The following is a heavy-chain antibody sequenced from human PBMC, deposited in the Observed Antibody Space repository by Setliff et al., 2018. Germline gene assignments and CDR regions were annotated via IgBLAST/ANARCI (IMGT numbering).Heavy chain of an antibody. D-gene: IGHD3-3*01. CDR1: GGSFSGYY. V-gene: IGHV4-34*01. Sequence: SETLSLTCAVYGGSFSGYYWSWIRQPPGKGLEWIGEINHSGSTNYNPSLKSRVTISVDTSKNQFSLKLSSVTAADTAVYYCARVDNFWSGPIDYWGQGTRVTVS. CDR2: INHSGST. J-gene: IGHJ4*02. CDR3: ARVDNFWSGPIDY.